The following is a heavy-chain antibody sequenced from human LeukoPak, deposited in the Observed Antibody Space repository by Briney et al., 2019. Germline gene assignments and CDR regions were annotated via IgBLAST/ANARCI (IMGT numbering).Heavy chain of an antibody. CDR2: ISGSGAST. D-gene: IGHD1-14*01. J-gene: IGHJ5*02. V-gene: IGHV3-23*01. CDR3: AKKYNTGLDP. CDR1: GFTFSSYA. Sequence: GGSLRLSCAASGFTFSSYAMSWVRQAPGKGLEWVSDISGSGASTYYADSVKGRFTISRDNSKNMLYLQMNSLRAEDTAVYYCAKKYNTGLDPWGQGTLVTVSS.